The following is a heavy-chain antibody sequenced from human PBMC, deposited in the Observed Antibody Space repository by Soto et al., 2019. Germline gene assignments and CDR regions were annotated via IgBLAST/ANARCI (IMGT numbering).Heavy chain of an antibody. CDR1: GGSISSSSSY. J-gene: IGHJ6*02. D-gene: IGHD5-12*01. CDR3: ARRRNSGYDYVHYYYYYGMDV. CDR2: IYYSGST. Sequence: SETLSLTCTVSGGSISSSSSYWGWIRQPPGKGLEWIGSIYYSGSTYYNPSLKSRVTISVDTSKNQFSLKLSSVTAADTAVYYCARRRNSGYDYVHYYYYYGMDVWGQGTTVTVSS. V-gene: IGHV4-39*01.